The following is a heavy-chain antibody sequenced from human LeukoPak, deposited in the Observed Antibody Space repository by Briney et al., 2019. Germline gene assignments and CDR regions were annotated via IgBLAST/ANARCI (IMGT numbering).Heavy chain of an antibody. CDR2: IYYSGST. D-gene: IGHD3-10*01. CDR3: ARGFRGPNFDY. Sequence: SETLSLTCTVSGGSISSYYWSWIRQPPGKGPEWIGNIYYSGSTKYNPSLKSRVTISGDTSKNQFSLKLSSVTAADTAVYYCARGFRGPNFDYWGQGTLVTVSS. CDR1: GGSISSYY. J-gene: IGHJ4*02. V-gene: IGHV4-59*08.